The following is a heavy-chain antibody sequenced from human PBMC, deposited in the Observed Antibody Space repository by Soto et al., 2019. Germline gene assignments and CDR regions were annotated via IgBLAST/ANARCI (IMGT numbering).Heavy chain of an antibody. J-gene: IGHJ6*02. Sequence: PSETLSLTCTVSGGSISSGGYYWSWIRQHPGKGLEWIGYIYYSGSTYYNPSLKSRVTISVDTSKNQFSLKLSSVTAADTAVYYCARDLGYSSSVGGYYYYYYGMDVWGQGTTVTSP. CDR1: GGSISSGGYY. CDR2: IYYSGST. D-gene: IGHD6-13*01. V-gene: IGHV4-31*03. CDR3: ARDLGYSSSVGGYYYYYYGMDV.